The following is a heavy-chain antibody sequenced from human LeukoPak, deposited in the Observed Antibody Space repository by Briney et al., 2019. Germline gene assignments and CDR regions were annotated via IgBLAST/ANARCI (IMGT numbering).Heavy chain of an antibody. V-gene: IGHV3-30*18. J-gene: IGHJ4*02. CDR3: AKTHYYDSSGVPGDY. CDR2: ISHNGSNP. Sequence: GGSLRLSCAASGFTFSSYGMHWVRQAPGKGLEWVAVISHNGSNPYYADSVKGRFTISRDNSKNTLYLQMSSLRAEDTATYYCAKTHYYDSSGVPGDYWGQGTLVTVSS. CDR1: GFTFSSYG. D-gene: IGHD3-22*01.